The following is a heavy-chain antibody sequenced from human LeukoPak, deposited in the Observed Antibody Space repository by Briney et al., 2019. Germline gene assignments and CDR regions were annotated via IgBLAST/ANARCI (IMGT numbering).Heavy chain of an antibody. CDR1: AFDLSGYV. V-gene: IGHV3-64*01. CDR2: ISSSGGST. CDR3: ASSYNYGCPFDY. D-gene: IGHD5-18*01. J-gene: IGHJ4*02. Sequence: GGSLRPSCAASAFDLSGYVMRWVSQTPGKGLEDDSTISSSGGSTYYANSVKGRFTISRDNSKNKLYLQMGSLRTEDMAVYYCASSYNYGCPFDYWGQGTLVTASS.